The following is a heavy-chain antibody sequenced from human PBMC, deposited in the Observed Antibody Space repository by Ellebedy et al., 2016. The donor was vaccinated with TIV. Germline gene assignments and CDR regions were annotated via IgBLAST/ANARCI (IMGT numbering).Heavy chain of an antibody. V-gene: IGHV1-8*01. D-gene: IGHD2-15*01. CDR2: MNPNSGNT. Sequence: AASVKVSCKASGSTFTSYEINWVRQATGQGLEWMGWMNPNSGNTGDEQKLQGRVTLTRNTSISTAYLELSSLRSEDTAVYYCATQGPSGFDYWGQGTLVTVSS. CDR3: ATQGPSGFDY. J-gene: IGHJ4*02. CDR1: GSTFTSYE.